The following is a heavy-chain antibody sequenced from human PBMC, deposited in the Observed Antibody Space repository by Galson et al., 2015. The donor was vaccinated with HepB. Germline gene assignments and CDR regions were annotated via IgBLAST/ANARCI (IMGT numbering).Heavy chain of an antibody. CDR3: AREYNGNNYVFDL. CDR2: IFYTGVT. CDR1: GGSINKYY. Sequence: TISGGSINKYYWAWIRQSPERALEWIGYIFYTGVTNYNPSLKSRVTISVETSRNQFSLNLTSVTAADTGIYYCAREYNGNNYVFDLWGQGTRVSVSS. J-gene: IGHJ3*01. D-gene: IGHD1/OR15-1a*01. V-gene: IGHV4-59*01.